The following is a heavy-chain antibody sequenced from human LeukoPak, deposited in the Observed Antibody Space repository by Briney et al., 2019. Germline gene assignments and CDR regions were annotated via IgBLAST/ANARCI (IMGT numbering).Heavy chain of an antibody. CDR1: GFTFSSYA. V-gene: IGHV3-23*01. D-gene: IGHD5-24*01. CDR3: AKDSRGWLQSGDYFDY. Sequence: GGSLRLSCAASGFTFSSYAMSWVRQTPGKGLEWVSGMSGSGGSTYYADSVKGRFTISRDYSKNILYLQMSSLSAEDTAVYYCAKDSRGWLQSGDYFDYWGQGTLVTASS. J-gene: IGHJ4*02. CDR2: MSGSGGST.